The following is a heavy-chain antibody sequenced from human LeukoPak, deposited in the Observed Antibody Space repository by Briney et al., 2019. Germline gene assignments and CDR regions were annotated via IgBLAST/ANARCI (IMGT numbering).Heavy chain of an antibody. D-gene: IGHD6-25*01. CDR2: GHLNGRT. J-gene: IGHJ4*02. CDR3: AREGGFYRPLDY. CDR1: GGSISTTNW. Sequence: SGTLSLTCDVSGGSISTTNWWTWVRQPPGGGLEWIGEGHLNGRTHYSPSLESRVTMSVDMSENHVSLQLTSVTAADSAVYYCAREGGFYRPLDYSGPGTLVIVSA. V-gene: IGHV4-4*02.